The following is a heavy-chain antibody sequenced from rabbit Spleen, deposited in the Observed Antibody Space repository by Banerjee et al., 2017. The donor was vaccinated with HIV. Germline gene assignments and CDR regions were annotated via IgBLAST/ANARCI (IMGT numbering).Heavy chain of an antibody. V-gene: IGHV1S40*01. CDR3: ARDSGSSFSSYGMDL. D-gene: IGHD8-1*01. CDR2: VDAGSSGST. CDR1: GFSFSEFSFNSGYD. J-gene: IGHJ6*01. Sequence: QSLEESGGGLVKPGASLTLTCKASGFSFSEFSFNSGYDMCWVRQAPGKGLEWIAYVDAGSSGSTYYANWAKGRFTISKSSSTTVTLQMTSLTVADTATYFCARDSGSSFSSYGMDLWGQGTLVTVS.